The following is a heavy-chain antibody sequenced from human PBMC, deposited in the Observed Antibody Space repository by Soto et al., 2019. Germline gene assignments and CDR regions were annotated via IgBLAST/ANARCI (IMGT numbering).Heavy chain of an antibody. CDR1: GFTFSGYG. V-gene: IGHV3-23*01. J-gene: IGHJ4*02. Sequence: PGVSMRLSWTASGFTFSGYGMNWVRQAPGKGLEWVSAISGRGGSTYNADSVKGRFTISRDNSKNTLYLQMNSLRAEDTAVYYCAKGGAGYSSPDYWGQGPLVTVSS. D-gene: IGHD6-13*01. CDR2: ISGRGGST. CDR3: AKGGAGYSSPDY.